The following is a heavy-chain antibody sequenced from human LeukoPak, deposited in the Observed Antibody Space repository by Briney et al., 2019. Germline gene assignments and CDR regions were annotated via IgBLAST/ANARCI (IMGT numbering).Heavy chain of an antibody. V-gene: IGHV3-23*01. Sequence: GGSLRLSCAASGFTFSSCAMSWVRQVPGKGLEWVSAISSTGDRTYYADSVKGRFTISRDISKNTLYLQMNSLSAEDTAVYYCAKRAGSESYSTLDDWGQGTLVTVSS. CDR2: ISSTGDRT. D-gene: IGHD3-10*01. CDR3: AKRAGSESYSTLDD. J-gene: IGHJ4*02. CDR1: GFTFSSCA.